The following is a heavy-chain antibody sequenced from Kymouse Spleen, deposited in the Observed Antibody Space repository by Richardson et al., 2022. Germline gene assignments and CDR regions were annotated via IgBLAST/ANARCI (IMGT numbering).Heavy chain of an antibody. V-gene: IGHV3-21*03. Sequence: EVQLVESGGGLVKPGGSLRLSCAASGFTFSSYSMNWVRQAPGKGLEWVSSISSSSSYIYYADSVKGRFTISRDNAKNSLYLQMNSLRAEDTAVYYCARDQYYDFWSGPMGYYGMDVWGQGTTVTVSS. J-gene: IGHJ6*02. CDR1: GFTFSSYS. CDR3: ARDQYYDFWSGPMGYYGMDV. D-gene: IGHD3-3*01. CDR2: ISSSSSYI.